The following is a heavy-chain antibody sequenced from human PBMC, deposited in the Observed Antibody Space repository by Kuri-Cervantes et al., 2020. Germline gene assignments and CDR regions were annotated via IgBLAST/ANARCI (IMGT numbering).Heavy chain of an antibody. CDR2: IRYDGSKK. CDR1: GFTFSDYY. D-gene: IGHD2-2*01. J-gene: IGHJ4*02. V-gene: IGHV3-30*02. CDR3: AKAYASAASF. Sequence: GGSLRLSCAASGFTFSDYYISWIRQAPGKGLEWVAFIRYDGSKKYYADSVKGRFTISRDKVKNTLYLQMNSLRAEDTAVYFCAKAYASAASFWGQGILVTVSS.